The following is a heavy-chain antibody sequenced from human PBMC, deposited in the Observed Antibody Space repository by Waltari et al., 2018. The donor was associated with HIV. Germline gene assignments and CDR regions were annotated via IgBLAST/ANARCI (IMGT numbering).Heavy chain of an antibody. CDR2: LWPDGNTR. J-gene: IGHJ4*02. D-gene: IGHD3-10*01. V-gene: IGHV3-33*01. CDR1: GFTLTAYA. CDR3: ARQGNTGTYFGGHR. Sequence: QVHLVKSGGTVVQPGKSLRLPCVTDGFTLTAYATSWFRQTPGAGLQWVAILWPDGNTRFYAPFVRGRFSISRDNTKKTVFLQMRALRADDTGVYFCARQGNTGTYFGGHRWGRGT.